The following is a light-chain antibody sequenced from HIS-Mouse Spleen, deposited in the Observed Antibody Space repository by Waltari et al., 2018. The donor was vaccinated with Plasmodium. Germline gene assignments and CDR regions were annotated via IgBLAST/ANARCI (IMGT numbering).Light chain of an antibody. CDR3: GTWDSSLGAGV. J-gene: IGLJ3*02. CDR1: SSNIGNNY. CDR2: DNN. Sequence: QSVLTQPPSVSAAPGQKVTIPCSGSSSNIGNNYVSWYQQLPGTAPKLLIYDNNKLPSGIPDRFSGSKSGTTATLGITGLQTGDEADYYCGTWDSSLGAGVFGGGTKLTVL. V-gene: IGLV1-51*01.